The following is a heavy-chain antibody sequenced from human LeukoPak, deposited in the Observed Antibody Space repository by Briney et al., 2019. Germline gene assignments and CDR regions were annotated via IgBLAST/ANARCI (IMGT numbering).Heavy chain of an antibody. CDR1: GFTFSSYW. D-gene: IGHD3-16*01. V-gene: IGHV3-7*03. J-gene: IGHJ6*02. Sequence: HPGGSLRLSCAASGFTFSSYWMNWARQAPGKGLEWVASINHNGNVNYYVASVKGRFTISRDNAKNSLYLHMSNLRAEDTAVYFCARGGGLDVWGQGATVTVSS. CDR3: ARGGGLDV. CDR2: INHNGNVN.